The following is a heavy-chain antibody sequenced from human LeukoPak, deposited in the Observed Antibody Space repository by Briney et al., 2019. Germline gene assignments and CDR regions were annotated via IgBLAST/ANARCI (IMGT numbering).Heavy chain of an antibody. CDR3: ARVPTIVYGGWFDP. CDR1: GGSISSGGYY. D-gene: IGHD5-24*01. J-gene: IGHJ5*02. Sequence: SQTLSLTCTVSGGSISSGGYYWSWIRQPPGKGLEWIGYIYYSGSTNYNPSLKSRVTISVDTSKNQFSLKLSSVTAADTAVYYRARVPTIVYGGWFDPWGQGTLVTVSS. CDR2: IYYSGST. V-gene: IGHV4-61*08.